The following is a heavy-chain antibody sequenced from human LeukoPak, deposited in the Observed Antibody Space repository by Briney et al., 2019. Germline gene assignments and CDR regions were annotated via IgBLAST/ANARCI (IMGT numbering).Heavy chain of an antibody. D-gene: IGHD6-19*01. J-gene: IGHJ5*02. V-gene: IGHV4-34*01. CDR1: GGSFSGYY. CDR2: INHSGST. CDR3: ARDRAVAGSWFDP. Sequence: SETLSLTCAVYGGSFSGYYWSWIRQSPGKGLEWIGEINHSGSTNFNPSLKSRVTISVDTSKNQFSLKLNSVTAADAAVYYCARDRAVAGSWFDPWGQGTLVTVSS.